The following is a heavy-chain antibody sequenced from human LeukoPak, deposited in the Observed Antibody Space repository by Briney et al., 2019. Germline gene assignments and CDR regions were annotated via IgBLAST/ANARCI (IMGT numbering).Heavy chain of an antibody. D-gene: IGHD1-26*01. CDR2: INPNSGGT. Sequence: ASVKLSCKASGYTFTGYYMHWVRQAPGQGLEWMGWINPNSGGTNYAQKSQGRVTVTRDTSISTAYMELSRLRSDDTAVYYCARDKGELLRYYYYYYMDGWGKGTTVTVSS. J-gene: IGHJ6*03. CDR3: ARDKGELLRYYYYYYMDG. V-gene: IGHV1-2*02. CDR1: GYTFTGYY.